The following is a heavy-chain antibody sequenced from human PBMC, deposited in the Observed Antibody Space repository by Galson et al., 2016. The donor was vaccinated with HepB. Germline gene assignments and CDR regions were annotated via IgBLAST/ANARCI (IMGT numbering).Heavy chain of an antibody. J-gene: IGHJ4*03. Sequence: SLRLSCAASGFTFSGYSMNWVRQAPGKGLEWLSYISPNGSTTHYAESVKGRFTVSRDNAKSSVYLQMDSLRAEDTAVYYCVLLAYWGQGTPFTGSP. V-gene: IGHV3-48*04. CDR2: ISPNGSTT. CDR3: VLLAY. CDR1: GFTFSGYS. D-gene: IGHD2-15*01.